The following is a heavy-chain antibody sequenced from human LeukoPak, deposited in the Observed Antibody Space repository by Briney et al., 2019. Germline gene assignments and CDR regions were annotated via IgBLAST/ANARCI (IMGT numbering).Heavy chain of an antibody. Sequence: SETLSLTCAVYGGSFSGYYWSWIRQPPGKGLEWIGEINHSGSTNYNPSLKSRVTISVDTSKNQFSLKLSSVTDADTAVYYCARGLYCSGGSCYSGRGYYYYYMDVWGKGTTVTVSS. CDR2: INHSGST. D-gene: IGHD2-15*01. CDR1: GGSFSGYY. J-gene: IGHJ6*03. CDR3: ARGLYCSGGSCYSGRGYYYYYMDV. V-gene: IGHV4-34*01.